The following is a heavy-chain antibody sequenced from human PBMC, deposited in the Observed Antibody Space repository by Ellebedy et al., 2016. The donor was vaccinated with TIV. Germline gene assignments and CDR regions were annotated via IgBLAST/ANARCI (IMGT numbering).Heavy chain of an antibody. J-gene: IGHJ4*02. CDR3: TRGYRYGLY. CDR1: GFTFDDYA. V-gene: IGHV3-49*03. Sequence: PGGSLRLSCTASGFTFDDYAMSWFRQAPGKGLEWVGFIGSKTYGVTTAYATSVKGRFTISRDDSKSIDYLQMNSLKSEDTVVYYCTRGYRYGLYWGQGTLVTVSS. D-gene: IGHD5-18*01. CDR2: IGSKTYGVTT.